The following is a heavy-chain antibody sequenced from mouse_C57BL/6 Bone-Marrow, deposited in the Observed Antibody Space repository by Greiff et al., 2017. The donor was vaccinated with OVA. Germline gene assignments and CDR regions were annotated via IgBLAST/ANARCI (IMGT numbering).Heavy chain of an antibody. D-gene: IGHD2-4*01. CDR2: IYPGSGNN. CDR1: GYTFTDYY. V-gene: IGHV1-84*01. J-gene: IGHJ1*03. Sequence: QVQLKESGPELVKPGASVKISCKASGYTFTDYYINWVKQRPGQGLAWIGWIYPGSGNNKYNEKFKGEATLTVDTSSSTAYMQLSSLTSEDSAVYFCARDDYGYWYFDVWGTGTTVTVSS. CDR3: ARDDYGYWYFDV.